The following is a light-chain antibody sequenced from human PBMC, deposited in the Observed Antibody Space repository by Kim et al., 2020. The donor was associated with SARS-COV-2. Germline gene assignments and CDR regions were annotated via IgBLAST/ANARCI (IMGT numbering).Light chain of an antibody. CDR2: EVI. Sequence: QSALTQPPSASGSTGQSITISCTGTSSDVGDYNYVSWYQQHPGKAPKLMIYEVIKRPSGVSYRFSGSKSGNTASLTVSGLQAADEADYYCSSYAGINAFVFGTGTKVTVL. CDR3: SSYAGINAFV. V-gene: IGLV2-8*01. J-gene: IGLJ1*01. CDR1: SSDVGDYNY.